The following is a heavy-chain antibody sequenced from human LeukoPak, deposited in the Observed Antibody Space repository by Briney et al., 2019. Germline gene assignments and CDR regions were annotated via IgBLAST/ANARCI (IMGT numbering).Heavy chain of an antibody. J-gene: IGHJ4*02. CDR2: IHTTGGT. CDR3: ARHSDADGNASFDT. D-gene: IGHD4-23*01. CDR1: GDSISSHF. V-gene: IGHV4-4*07. Sequence: SETLSLTCTVSGDSISSHFWTWIRQPAAKALEWIGRIHTTGGTYYNPSLKSRLTISLDKSTNQMSLKLSSVTAADTAVYYCARHSDADGNASFDTWGQGTLVTVSS.